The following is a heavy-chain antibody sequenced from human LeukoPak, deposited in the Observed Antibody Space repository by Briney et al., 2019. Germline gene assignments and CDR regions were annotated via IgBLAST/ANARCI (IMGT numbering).Heavy chain of an antibody. CDR1: GYTFTGYY. Sequence: ASVTVSFKASGYTFTGYYMHWVRQAPGQGLEWMGWINPNSGGTNYAQKFQGRVTMTRDTSISTAYMELSRLRCDDTAVYYCARTGVIGKRLFDCWGQGTLVTVSS. J-gene: IGHJ4*02. CDR3: ARTGVIGKRLFDC. CDR2: INPNSGGT. V-gene: IGHV1-2*02. D-gene: IGHD7-27*01.